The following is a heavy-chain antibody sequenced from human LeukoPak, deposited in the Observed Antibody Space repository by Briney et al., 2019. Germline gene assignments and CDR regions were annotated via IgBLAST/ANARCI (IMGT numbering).Heavy chain of an antibody. CDR3: AKDSIRDCSGGSCYSEGYYYYGMDV. Sequence: GGSLRLSCAASGFTFSSYGMHWVRQAPGKGLEWVAVISYDGSNKYYADSVKGRFTISRDNSKNTLYLQMNSLGAEDKAVYYCAKDSIRDCSGGSCYSEGYYYYGMDVWGQGTTVTVSS. CDR1: GFTFSSYG. V-gene: IGHV3-30*18. CDR2: ISYDGSNK. J-gene: IGHJ6*02. D-gene: IGHD2-15*01.